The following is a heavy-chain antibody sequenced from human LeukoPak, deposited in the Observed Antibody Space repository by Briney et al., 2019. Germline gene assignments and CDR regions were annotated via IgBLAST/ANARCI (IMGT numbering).Heavy chain of an antibody. D-gene: IGHD5-18*01. CDR1: Y. Sequence: YWNWIRQPPGKGLEWSGEINHYGSTKYSPSLKSRVTISGDTSKNQFSLRLNSVTAADTAVYYCARAYRAHQTFHSYHFFDFWGRGTLVTVSS. V-gene: IGHV4-34*01. CDR3: ARAYRAHQTFHSYHFFDF. J-gene: IGHJ4*02. CDR2: INHYGST.